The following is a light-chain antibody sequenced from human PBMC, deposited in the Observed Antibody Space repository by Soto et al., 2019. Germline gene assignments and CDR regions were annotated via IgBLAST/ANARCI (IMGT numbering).Light chain of an antibody. CDR1: SSDVGGYNY. CDR2: DVS. J-gene: IGLJ1*01. CDR3: SSYTSSRTLLYV. Sequence: QSALTQPASVSGSPGQSITISCTGTSSDVGGYNYVSWYQQHPGKAPKLMIYDVSNRPSGVSNRFSGSKSGNTASLTISGLQAEDEADYYCSSYTSSRTLLYVFGTGTKPTVL. V-gene: IGLV2-14*01.